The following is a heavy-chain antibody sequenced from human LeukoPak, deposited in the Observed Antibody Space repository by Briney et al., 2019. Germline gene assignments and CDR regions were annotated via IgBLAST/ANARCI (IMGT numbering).Heavy chain of an antibody. J-gene: IGHJ4*02. D-gene: IGHD3-22*01. CDR1: GFTFSSYS. CDR3: ARLRDYYDSSGYYSLPDY. Sequence: PGRSLRLSCAASGFTFSSYSMNWVRQAPGKGLEWVSSISSSSSYIYYADSVKGRFTISRDNAKNSLYLQMNSLRAEDTAVYYCARLRDYYDSSGYYSLPDYWGQGTLVTVSS. V-gene: IGHV3-21*01. CDR2: ISSSSSYI.